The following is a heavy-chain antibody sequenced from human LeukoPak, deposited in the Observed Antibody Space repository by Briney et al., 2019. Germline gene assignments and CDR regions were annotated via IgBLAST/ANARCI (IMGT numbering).Heavy chain of an antibody. CDR1: GFTFSSYW. CDR2: ISYDGSNK. V-gene: IGHV3-30-3*01. CDR3: ARSLTLYYFDY. Sequence: GGSLRLSCAASGFTFSSYWMSWVRQAPGKGLEWVAVISYDGSNKYYADSVKGRFTISRDNSKNTLYLQMNSLRAEDTAVYYCARSLTLYYFDYWGQGTLVTVSS. J-gene: IGHJ4*02.